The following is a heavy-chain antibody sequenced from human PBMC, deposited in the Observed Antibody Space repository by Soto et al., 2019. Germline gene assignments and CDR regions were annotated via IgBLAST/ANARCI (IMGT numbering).Heavy chain of an antibody. J-gene: IGHJ5*01. D-gene: IGHD2-15*01. CDR3: ARGGDIPSAPFDS. CDR2: INPNAGSA. V-gene: IGHV1-46*01. CDR1: GYTFTGYY. Sequence: ASVKVSCKASGYTFTGYYIHWVRQAPGQGLGWMGIINPNAGSADYAQRFQGRVIMTRDKSSSTVYMELSSLRSEDTAVYFCARGGDIPSAPFDSWGRGTSVTVSS.